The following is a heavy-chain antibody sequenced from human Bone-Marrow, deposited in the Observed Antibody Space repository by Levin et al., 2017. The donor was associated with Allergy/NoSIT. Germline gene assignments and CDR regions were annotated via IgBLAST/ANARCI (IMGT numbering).Heavy chain of an antibody. D-gene: IGHD2-8*01. CDR2: FKGKTDGGTA. CDR3: STVRYCTSGVCYARYYYYYGMDV. Sequence: GESLKISFAASGFTLKNAWINWVRQAPGKGLEWVGRFKGKTDGGTADYAAPVKGRFTISRDDSKNMLYLQMNSLKTEDTAVYYCSTVRYCTSGVCYARYYYYYGMDVWGQGTTVTVSS. V-gene: IGHV3-15*07. J-gene: IGHJ6*02. CDR1: GFTLKNAW.